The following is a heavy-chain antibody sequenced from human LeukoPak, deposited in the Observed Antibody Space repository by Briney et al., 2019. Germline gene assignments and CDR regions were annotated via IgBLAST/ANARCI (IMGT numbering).Heavy chain of an antibody. D-gene: IGHD2-15*01. CDR3: ARGGSGGSGYSGDYYYYMDV. V-gene: IGHV1-69*13. Sequence: SVKVSCKASGGTFSSYAISWVRQAPGQGLEWMGGIIPICGQANYAHKTQGRVTINADESTSTAYMELSSLRSEDTAVYYCARGGSGGSGYSGDYYYYMDVWGKGTTVTISS. CDR1: GGTFSSYA. CDR2: IIPICGQA. J-gene: IGHJ6*03.